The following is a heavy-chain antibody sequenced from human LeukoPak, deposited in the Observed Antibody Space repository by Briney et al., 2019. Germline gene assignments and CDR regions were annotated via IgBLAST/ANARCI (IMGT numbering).Heavy chain of an antibody. CDR3: ARDGNPDTHYNWFDP. Sequence: SETLSLTCTVSGGSISSGGYYWSWIRQHPGQGLEWIGYIYYSGSTYYNPSLKSRVTISVDTSKNQFSLKLSSVTAADTAVYYCARDGNPDTHYNWFDPWGQGTLVTVSS. J-gene: IGHJ5*02. CDR1: GGSISSGGYY. V-gene: IGHV4-31*03. D-gene: IGHD4-23*01. CDR2: IYYSGST.